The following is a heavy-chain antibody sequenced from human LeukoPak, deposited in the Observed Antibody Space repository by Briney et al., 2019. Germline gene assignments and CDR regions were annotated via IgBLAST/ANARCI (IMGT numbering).Heavy chain of an antibody. CDR2: ISGSGGST. V-gene: IGHV3-23*01. Sequence: PGGSLRLSCAASGFTFSSYAMSWVRQAPGKGLEWVSAISGSGGSTYYADSVKGRFTISRDNSKNTLYLQMNSLRAEDTAVYYCAKGSGRFLLPSYYFDYWGQGTLVTVSS. CDR3: AKGSGRFLLPSYYFDY. CDR1: GFTFSSYA. J-gene: IGHJ4*02. D-gene: IGHD3-3*01.